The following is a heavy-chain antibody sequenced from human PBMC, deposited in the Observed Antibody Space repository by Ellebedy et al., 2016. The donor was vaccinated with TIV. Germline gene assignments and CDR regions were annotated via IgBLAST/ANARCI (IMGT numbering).Heavy chain of an antibody. CDR1: GFTFSNYW. Sequence: PGGSLRLSCAASGFTFSNYWMHWVRQAPGKGLVWVSRINSDGSSTNYADSVKGRFTISRDNAKNTLYLQMNSLRAEDTAVYYCARDGLYSTSSTAKVMWDYWGQGTLVTVSS. CDR3: ARDGLYSTSSTAKVMWDY. J-gene: IGHJ4*02. D-gene: IGHD6-6*01. V-gene: IGHV3-74*01. CDR2: INSDGSST.